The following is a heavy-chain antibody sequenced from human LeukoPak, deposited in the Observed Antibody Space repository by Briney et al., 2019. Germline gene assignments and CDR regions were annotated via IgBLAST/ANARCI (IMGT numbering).Heavy chain of an antibody. V-gene: IGHV1-18*01. D-gene: IGHD5-24*01. Sequence: VASVTVSCKASGYTFTSYGISWVRQAPGQGLEWMGWISPYNGNTNYAQKLQGRVTMTTDTSTSTAYMELRSLRSDDTAVYYCAREMATIVNQFDYWGQGTLFTVSP. CDR3: AREMATIVNQFDY. J-gene: IGHJ4*02. CDR1: GYTFTSYG. CDR2: ISPYNGNT.